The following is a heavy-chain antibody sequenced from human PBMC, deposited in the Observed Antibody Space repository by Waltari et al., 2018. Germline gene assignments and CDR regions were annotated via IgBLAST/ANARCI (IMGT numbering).Heavy chain of an antibody. CDR2: INQDGSEK. CDR1: GSTFSNNW. Sequence: EVQLVESGGGLVQPGGSLSLSCAASGSTFSNNWMNWVRQAPGKGREWVANINQDGSEKYSVESVKGRFTISRDNAKNSLYLQLNSLRADDTAVYYCTRGGDDSSWYWRNWGQGTLVTVSS. CDR3: TRGGDDSSWYWRN. V-gene: IGHV3-7*01. J-gene: IGHJ4*02. D-gene: IGHD6-13*01.